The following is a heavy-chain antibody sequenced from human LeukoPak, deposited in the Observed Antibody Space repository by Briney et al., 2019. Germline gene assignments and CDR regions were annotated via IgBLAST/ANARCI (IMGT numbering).Heavy chain of an antibody. J-gene: IGHJ3*02. CDR2: ISYDGSNK. V-gene: IGHV3-30-3*01. Sequence: GGSLRLSCAASGFTFSSYAMHWVRQAPGKGLEWVAVISYDGSNKYYADSVKGRFTISRDNSKNTLYLQMNSLRAEDTAVYYCARALAWELLGDDAFDIWGQGTMVTVSS. CDR1: GFTFSSYA. CDR3: ARALAWELLGDDAFDI. D-gene: IGHD1-26*01.